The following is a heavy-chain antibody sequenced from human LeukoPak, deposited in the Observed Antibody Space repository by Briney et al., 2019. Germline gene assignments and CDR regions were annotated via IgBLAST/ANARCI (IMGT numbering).Heavy chain of an antibody. D-gene: IGHD6-13*01. CDR2: IKQDGSEK. Sequence: QTGGSLRLSCAASGFTFSTYWMSWVRQAPGKGLEWVANIKQDGSEKKYVDSVKGRFTISRDNAKDSLYLQMNSPRAEDTAMYYCARDLDSSSWWNWFDPWGQGTLVTVSS. V-gene: IGHV3-7*01. CDR3: ARDLDSSSWWNWFDP. CDR1: GFTFSTYW. J-gene: IGHJ5*02.